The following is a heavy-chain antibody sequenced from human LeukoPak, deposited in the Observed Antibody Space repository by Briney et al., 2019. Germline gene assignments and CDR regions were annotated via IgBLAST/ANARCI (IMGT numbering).Heavy chain of an antibody. CDR1: GFTFSSYW. CDR2: INSDGSST. V-gene: IGHV3-74*01. CDR3: AKEQGSAIVGYSHI. D-gene: IGHD3-22*01. Sequence: GGSLRLSCAASGFTFSSYWVHWVRQAPGKGVVWVSRINSDGSSTSYADSVKGRFTISRDNAKNTVDLQMNSLRAEDTAVYYCAKEQGSAIVGYSHIWGQGTTVTVSS. J-gene: IGHJ3*02.